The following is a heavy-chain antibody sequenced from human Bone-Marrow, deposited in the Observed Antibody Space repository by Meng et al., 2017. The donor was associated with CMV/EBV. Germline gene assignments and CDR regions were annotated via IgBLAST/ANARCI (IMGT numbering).Heavy chain of an antibody. V-gene: IGHV3-21*01. Sequence: GESLKISCAASGFTFSSYRMNWLRQAPGKGLEWVSSISRDGNYIYYTASVQGRFTISRDNAKNSLSLQMNDLRAEDTAIYFCAGDPTFHTAGRQRATTKNWFDPWGQGTLVTVSS. CDR2: ISRDGNYI. J-gene: IGHJ5*02. D-gene: IGHD5-18*01. CDR1: GFTFSSYR. CDR3: AGDPTFHTAGRQRATTKNWFDP.